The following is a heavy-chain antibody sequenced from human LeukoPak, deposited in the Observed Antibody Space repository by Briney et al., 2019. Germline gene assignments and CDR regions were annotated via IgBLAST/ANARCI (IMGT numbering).Heavy chain of an antibody. V-gene: IGHV3-73*01. CDR2: IRSKANSYAT. CDR1: GFTFSGSA. D-gene: IGHD4-23*01. CDR3: TRHGYGGILVRYYFDY. J-gene: IGHJ4*02. Sequence: GGSLRLSCAASGFTFSGSAMHWVRQASGKGLEWVGRIRSKANSYATAYAASVKGRFTISRDDSKNTAYLQMNSLKTEDTAVYYCTRHGYGGILVRYYFDYWGQGTLVTVSS.